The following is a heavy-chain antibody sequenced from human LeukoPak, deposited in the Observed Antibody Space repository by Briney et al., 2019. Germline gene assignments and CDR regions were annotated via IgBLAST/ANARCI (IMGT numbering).Heavy chain of an antibody. CDR1: GGSISSYS. V-gene: IGHV4-59*01. D-gene: IGHD3-16*01. Sequence: SETLSLTCTVSGGSISSYSWSWIRQPPGKRLEWIGYIYYSGSTDYNPSLKSRVTMSLDTSKNQFSLNLNSVTAADTAVYYCARAVITFGAAVAKGFDCWGQGTLVTVSS. J-gene: IGHJ4*02. CDR2: IYYSGST. CDR3: ARAVITFGAAVAKGFDC.